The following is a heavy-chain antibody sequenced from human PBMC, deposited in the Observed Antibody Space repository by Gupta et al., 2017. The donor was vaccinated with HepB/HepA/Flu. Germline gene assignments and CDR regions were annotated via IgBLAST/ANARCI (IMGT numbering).Heavy chain of an antibody. V-gene: IGHV4-59*01. CDR1: GGSISSYD. Sequence: QVQLQESGPGLVKPSETLSLTCTVSGGSISSYDWSWIRQPPGKGLEWIGYIYYSGSTNYNPALKSRVTISVDTSKNQFSLKLRSVTAADTAVYYCARTGYAIDYFDYWGQGTLVTVSS. CDR3: ARTGYAIDYFDY. CDR2: IYYSGST. D-gene: IGHD2-8*01. J-gene: IGHJ4*02.